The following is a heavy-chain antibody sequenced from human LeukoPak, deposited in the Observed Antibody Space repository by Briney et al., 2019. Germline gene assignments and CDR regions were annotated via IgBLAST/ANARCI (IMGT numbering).Heavy chain of an antibody. CDR2: IRSKVYGGTP. J-gene: IGHJ4*02. CDR1: GFTFGDYA. Sequence: GRSLRLSCTASGFTFGDYAVTRVRKAPGKGVVWVGFIRSKVYGGTPEYAASVKGRFTISRDDSKGIAYLQMNSLKPEDTAMYYCTRDQTPYYWGRGTLVTVSS. V-gene: IGHV3-49*04. CDR3: TRDQTPYY.